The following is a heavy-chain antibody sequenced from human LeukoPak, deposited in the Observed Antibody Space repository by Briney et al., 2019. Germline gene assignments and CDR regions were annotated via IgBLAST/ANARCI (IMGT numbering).Heavy chain of an antibody. CDR2: IYTSGST. V-gene: IGHV4-61*02. J-gene: IGHJ5*02. CDR1: GGSISSGSYY. CDR3: ARDRGWFDP. D-gene: IGHD3-10*01. Sequence: SETLSLTCTVSGGSISSGSYYWSWIRQPAGKGLEWIGRIYTSGSTNYNPSLKSRVTISVDTPKNQFSLKLSSVTAADTAVYYCARDRGWFDPWGQGTLVTVSS.